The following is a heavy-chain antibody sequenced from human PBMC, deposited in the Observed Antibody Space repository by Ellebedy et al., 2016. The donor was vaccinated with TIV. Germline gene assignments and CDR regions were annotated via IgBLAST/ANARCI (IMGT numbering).Heavy chain of an antibody. CDR3: ARDRSSSWSDAFDI. V-gene: IGHV3-11*01. D-gene: IGHD6-13*01. CDR1: GFTFSDYY. Sequence: GESLKISXAASGFTFSDYYMSWIRQAPGKGLEWVSYISSSGSTIYYADSVKGRFTISRDNAKNSLYLQMNSLRAEDTAVYYCARDRSSSWSDAFDIWGQGTMVTVSS. J-gene: IGHJ3*02. CDR2: ISSSGSTI.